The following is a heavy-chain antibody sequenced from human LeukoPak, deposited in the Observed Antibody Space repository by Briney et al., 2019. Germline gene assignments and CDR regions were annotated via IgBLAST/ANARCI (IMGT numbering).Heavy chain of an antibody. CDR3: SRGPRFDP. Sequence: ASVKVSCKTSGYSFNIYEINWVRQATGQGLEWMGWVNPNSGDTDCAQKFQGRLTMTRNTSISTAYMELSGLRLEDTAVYYCSRGPRFDPWGQGTQVTVSS. V-gene: IGHV1-8*01. CDR2: VNPNSGDT. CDR1: GYSFNIYE. J-gene: IGHJ5*02.